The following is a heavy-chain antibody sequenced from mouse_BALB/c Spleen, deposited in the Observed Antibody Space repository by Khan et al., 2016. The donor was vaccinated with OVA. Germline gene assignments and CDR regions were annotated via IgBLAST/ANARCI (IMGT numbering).Heavy chain of an antibody. CDR3: ARVYGGDFDY. CDR1: GYSITTDYA. V-gene: IGHV3-2*02. J-gene: IGHJ2*01. D-gene: IGHD1-1*01. CDR2: ISYSGNT. Sequence: EVQLQESGPGLVTPSQSLSLTCTVTGYSITTDYAWNWIRQFPGNKLEWMSYISYSGNTKYNPFLKSRISITRDTSKNQFFLQLKSVTTEDTARYYCARVYGGDFDYWGQGTTLTVSS.